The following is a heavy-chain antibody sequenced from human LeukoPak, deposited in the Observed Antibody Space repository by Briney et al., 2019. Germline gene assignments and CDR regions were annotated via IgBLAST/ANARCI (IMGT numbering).Heavy chain of an antibody. V-gene: IGHV4-39*01. D-gene: IGHD2-21*01. CDR3: ARRGDWGWYFDY. CDR1: GGSISSSSYY. Sequence: SETLSLTCSVPGGSISSSSYYWGWIRQPPGKGLEWIGSIYYSGSTYYKPSLESRVTISVDTSKNQFSLKLSSVTAADTAVYYCARRGDWGWYFDYWGQGTLVTVSS. J-gene: IGHJ4*02. CDR2: IYYSGST.